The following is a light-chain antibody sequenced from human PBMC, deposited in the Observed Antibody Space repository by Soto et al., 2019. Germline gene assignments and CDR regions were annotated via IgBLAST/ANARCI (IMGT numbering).Light chain of an antibody. J-gene: IGLJ2*01. Sequence: QSALTQPPSASGSPGQSVTISCTGTSGDVGGYNYISWYQQHPGKAPKLMIYEVTKRPSGVPDRFSGSKSGNTASLPVSGLQTEDEADYYCSSFAGTSSLLFGGGTQLTVL. V-gene: IGLV2-8*01. CDR3: SSFAGTSSLL. CDR1: SGDVGGYNY. CDR2: EVT.